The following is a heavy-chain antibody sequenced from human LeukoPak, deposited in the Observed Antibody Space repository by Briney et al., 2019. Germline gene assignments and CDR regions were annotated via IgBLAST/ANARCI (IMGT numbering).Heavy chain of an antibody. CDR2: IYRSGNT. CDR3: ARDWVVTSYWYFDL. J-gene: IGHJ2*01. V-gene: IGHV4-38-2*02. CDR1: GFSISSGYY. D-gene: IGHD2-21*02. Sequence: PSETLSLTCAVPGFSISSGYYWGWIRQPPGKGLEYIGSIYRSGNTYYNPSLKSRVTISVDTSKNQFFLKLSSVTAADTAVYYCARDWVVTSYWYFDLWGRGTLVTVSS.